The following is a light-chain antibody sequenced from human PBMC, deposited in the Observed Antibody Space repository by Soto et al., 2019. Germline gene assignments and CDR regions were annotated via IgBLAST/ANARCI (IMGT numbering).Light chain of an antibody. Sequence: QSALTQPASVSGSPGQSITISCTGTSSDIGTYNYVSWYQQHPGKVPKLMIYEVSNRPSGVSNRFSGSKSGNTASLAISGLQAEDAAAYYCSSYTTSSTQVFGGGTKLTVL. V-gene: IGLV2-14*01. CDR2: EVS. J-gene: IGLJ3*02. CDR1: SSDIGTYNY. CDR3: SSYTTSSTQV.